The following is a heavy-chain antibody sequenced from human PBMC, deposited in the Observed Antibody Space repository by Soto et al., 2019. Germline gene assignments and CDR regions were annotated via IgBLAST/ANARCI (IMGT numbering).Heavy chain of an antibody. CDR1: GYSFTSYW. J-gene: IGHJ4*02. CDR2: IYPGDSDT. D-gene: IGHD6-19*01. CDR3: ARHGSSGWQNTHNDY. Sequence: PGESLKISCKGSGYSFTSYWIGWVRQMPGKGLEWMGIIYPGDSDTRYSPSFQGQVTISADKSISTAYLQWSSLKASDTAMYYCARHGSSGWQNTHNDYWGKGTLVTVSS. V-gene: IGHV5-51*01.